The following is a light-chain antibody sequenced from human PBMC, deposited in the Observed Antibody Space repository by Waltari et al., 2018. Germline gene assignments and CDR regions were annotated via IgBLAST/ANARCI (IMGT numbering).Light chain of an antibody. Sequence: DIQMTQSPSTLSASVGDRVTITCRASQTISNWLACYQQKPGKAPAVLIYKASSLESGVPSRFSGSGSGTEFTLTISSLQPDDFATDYCQHYNNYPLTFGGGTKVEIK. CDR2: KAS. V-gene: IGKV1-5*03. J-gene: IGKJ4*01. CDR3: QHYNNYPLT. CDR1: QTISNW.